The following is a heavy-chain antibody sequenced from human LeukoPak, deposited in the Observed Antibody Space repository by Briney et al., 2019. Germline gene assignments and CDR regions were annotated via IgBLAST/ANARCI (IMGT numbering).Heavy chain of an antibody. CDR1: GFTFSSYS. J-gene: IGHJ6*03. V-gene: IGHV3-21*01. Sequence: GGSLRLSCADSGFTFSSYSMNWVRQAPGKGLEWVSSISSSSSYIYYADSVKGRFTISRDNAKNSLYLQMNSLRAEDTAVYYCAQGYGSWSYGGFVFGYYYYMDVWGKGTTVTVSS. D-gene: IGHD3-10*01. CDR2: ISSSSSYI. CDR3: AQGYGSWSYGGFVFGYYYYMDV.